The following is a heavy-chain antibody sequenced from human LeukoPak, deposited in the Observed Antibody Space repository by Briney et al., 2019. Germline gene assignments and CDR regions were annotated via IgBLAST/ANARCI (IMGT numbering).Heavy chain of an antibody. CDR2: IIPIFGTA. D-gene: IGHD2-2*01. J-gene: IGHJ4*02. CDR3: ARDVTGSSAFDY. V-gene: IGHV1-69*05. CDR1: GGTFSSYA. Sequence: SVKVSCKASGGTFSSYAISWLRQAPGQGLEWMGRIIPIFGTANYAQKFQGRVTITTDESTSTAYMELSSLRSEDTAVYYCARDVTGSSAFDYWGQGTLVTVSS.